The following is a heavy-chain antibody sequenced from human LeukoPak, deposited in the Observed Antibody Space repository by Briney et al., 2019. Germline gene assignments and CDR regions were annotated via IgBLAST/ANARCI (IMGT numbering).Heavy chain of an antibody. V-gene: IGHV3-23*01. CDR3: AKGLGEFASAPDS. J-gene: IGHJ5*01. CDR1: GFTFNKFG. Sequence: GGSLRLSCVASGFTFNKFGMSWVRQAPGKGLEWVSAILGNGLTIYYADSVKGRFIISRDNSQNRLFLQVNSLRVEDTAVYYCAKGLGEFASAPDSWGQGTLVTVSS. CDR2: ILGNGLTI.